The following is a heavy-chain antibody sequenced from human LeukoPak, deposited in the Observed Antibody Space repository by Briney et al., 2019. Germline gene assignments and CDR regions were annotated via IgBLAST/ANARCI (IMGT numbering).Heavy chain of an antibody. J-gene: IGHJ4*02. CDR2: TRYDGSNK. CDR1: GFTFSSYG. CDR3: ARKFLGSRGYYFDY. D-gene: IGHD3-10*01. Sequence: GGSLRLSCAASGFTFSSYGMHWVRQAPGKGLEWVAFTRYDGSNKYYADSVKGRFTISRDNSKNTLYLQMNSLRADDTAVYYCARKFLGSRGYYFDYWGQGTLVTVSS. V-gene: IGHV3-30*02.